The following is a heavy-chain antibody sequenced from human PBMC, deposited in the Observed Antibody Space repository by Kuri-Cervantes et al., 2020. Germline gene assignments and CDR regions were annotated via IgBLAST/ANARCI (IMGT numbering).Heavy chain of an antibody. J-gene: IGHJ6*02. Sequence: GGSLRLSCAASGFTFSSYGMHWVRQAPGKGLEWVAVISYDGSIKYYADSVKGRFTISRDNSKNTLYLQMNSLRAEDTAVYYCAKDRRGFGVVTDGMDVWGQGTTVTVSS. CDR3: AKDRRGFGVVTDGMDV. V-gene: IGHV3-30*18. CDR2: ISYDGSIK. D-gene: IGHD3-3*01. CDR1: GFTFSSYG.